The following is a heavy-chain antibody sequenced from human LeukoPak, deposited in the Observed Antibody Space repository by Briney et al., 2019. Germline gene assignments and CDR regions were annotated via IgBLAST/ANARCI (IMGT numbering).Heavy chain of an antibody. D-gene: IGHD4-11*01. CDR1: GFTFSSYA. Sequence: GGSLRLYCAASGFTFSSYAMHWVRQAPGKGLVWVAIISYDGSNKYYADSVKGRFTISRDNSKNTLYLQINSLRAEDTAVYYCARPYSNYHDAFDICGQGTMVTVSS. CDR3: ARPYSNYHDAFDI. V-gene: IGHV3-30-3*01. CDR2: ISYDGSNK. J-gene: IGHJ3*02.